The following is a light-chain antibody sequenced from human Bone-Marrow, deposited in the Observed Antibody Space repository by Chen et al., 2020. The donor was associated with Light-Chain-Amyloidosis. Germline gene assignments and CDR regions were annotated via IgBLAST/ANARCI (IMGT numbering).Light chain of an antibody. CDR1: SSDLDICNY. V-gene: IGLV2-14*03. J-gene: IGLJ2*01. CDR3: SSYSTSDTPV. Sequence: QPCLTQPPSGSRPPGQSLTIPCTGTSSDLDICNYVSWSQHHPDKAPILIIYGVSSRPSGVSTCFSGSKAGNATSLTISGLEAEDEADYCCSSYSTSDTPVFGGGTKLTVL. CDR2: GVS.